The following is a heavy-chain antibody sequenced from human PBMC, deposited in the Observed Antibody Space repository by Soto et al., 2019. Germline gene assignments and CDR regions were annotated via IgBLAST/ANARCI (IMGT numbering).Heavy chain of an antibody. Sequence: SETLSLTCAVYGGSFSGYYWSWIRQPPGKGLEWIGEINHSGSTNYNPSLKSRVTISVDTSKNQFSLKLGSVTAADTAVYYCAYSGYDPQSRLSTVTTYNWFDPWGQGTLVTVSS. D-gene: IGHD5-12*01. CDR2: INHSGST. J-gene: IGHJ5*02. CDR3: AYSGYDPQSRLSTVTTYNWFDP. V-gene: IGHV4-34*01. CDR1: GGSFSGYY.